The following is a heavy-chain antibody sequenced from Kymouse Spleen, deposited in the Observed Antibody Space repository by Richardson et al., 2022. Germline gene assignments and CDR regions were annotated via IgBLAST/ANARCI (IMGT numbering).Heavy chain of an antibody. CDR1: GDSVSSNSAA. CDR3: ARDPSVLTGTKLYYYYGMDV. Sequence: QVQLQQSGPGLVKPSQTLSLTCAISGDSVSSNSAAWNWIRQSPSRGLEWLGRTYYRSKWYNDYAVSVKSRITINPDTSKNQFSLQLNSVTPEDTAVYYCARDPSVLTGTKLYYYYGMDVWGQGTTVTVSS. J-gene: IGHJ6*02. V-gene: IGHV6-1*01. CDR2: TYYRSKWYN. D-gene: IGHD1-20*01.